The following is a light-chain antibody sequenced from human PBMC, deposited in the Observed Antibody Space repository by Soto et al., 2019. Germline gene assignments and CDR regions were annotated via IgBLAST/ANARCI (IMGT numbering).Light chain of an antibody. J-gene: IGKJ1*01. Sequence: STLSASVGDRVTITCRASQSISTWLAWYQQEPGKAPKLLIHKASSLQSGVPSRFSGSGSGTDFTLTISSLHPDDFATYYCQQYNSYAPTFGQGSRVDI. CDR3: QQYNSYAPT. V-gene: IGKV1-5*03. CDR1: QSISTW. CDR2: KAS.